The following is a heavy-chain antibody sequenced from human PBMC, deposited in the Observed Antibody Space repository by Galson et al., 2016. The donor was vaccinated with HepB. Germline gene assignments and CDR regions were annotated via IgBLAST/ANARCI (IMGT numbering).Heavy chain of an antibody. D-gene: IGHD1-1*01. CDR2: VYRSGTS. CDR3: ARGQLIHGFDP. V-gene: IGHV4-4*02. Sequence: SETLSLTCAVSGVSIDTDNWWSWVRQPPGKGLEWIGEVYRSGTSHCNPSLLSRVTISVDKSKNQFSLKMNSVTAADTAVYYCARGQLIHGFDPWGRGTLVIVSS. CDR1: GVSIDTDNW. J-gene: IGHJ5*02.